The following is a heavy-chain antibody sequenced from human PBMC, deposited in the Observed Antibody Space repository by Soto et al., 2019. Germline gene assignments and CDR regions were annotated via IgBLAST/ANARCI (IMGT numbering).Heavy chain of an antibody. V-gene: IGHV3-23*01. CDR1: EFTFSSCA. Sequence: PGGSLRLSCTASEFTFSSCAMSWVRQATGKGLEWVSAISGSGDSTHYADSVKGRFTISRDNSKNTLYLQMNSLRDEDTDLYYCSKGVDYFRSNGYNLEYFHYWGHVTLVTVSS. CDR2: ISGSGDST. D-gene: IGHD3-22*01. CDR3: SKGVDYFRSNGYNLEYFHY. J-gene: IGHJ1*01.